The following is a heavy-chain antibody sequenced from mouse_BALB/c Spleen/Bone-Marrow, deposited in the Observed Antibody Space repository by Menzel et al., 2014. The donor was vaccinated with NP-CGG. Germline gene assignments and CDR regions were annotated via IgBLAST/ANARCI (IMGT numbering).Heavy chain of an antibody. Sequence: VQLQQSGAELVKPGASVRLSCTASGFNIKDTYMHWVKQRPEQGLEWVGRIDPANGNTKYDPKFQGKATITADTSSNTAYLQLSSLTSEDTAVYYRATMMTDWYFDVWGAGTTVTVSS. D-gene: IGHD2-4*01. V-gene: IGHV14-3*02. CDR1: GFNIKDTY. CDR3: ATMMTDWYFDV. J-gene: IGHJ1*01. CDR2: IDPANGNT.